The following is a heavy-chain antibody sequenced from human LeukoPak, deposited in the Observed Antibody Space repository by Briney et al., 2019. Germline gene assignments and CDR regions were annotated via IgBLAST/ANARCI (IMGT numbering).Heavy chain of an antibody. CDR2: IYYSGST. CDR3: ARDSVLVGGGSRWFDP. D-gene: IGHD2-15*01. CDR1: GGSISSYY. J-gene: IGHJ5*02. Sequence: SETLSLTCTVSGGSISSYYWSWIRQPPGKGLEWIGYIYYSGSTNYNPSLKSRVTISVDTSKNQFSLKLSSVTAADTAVYYCARDSVLVGGGSRWFDPWGQGTLVTVSS. V-gene: IGHV4-59*01.